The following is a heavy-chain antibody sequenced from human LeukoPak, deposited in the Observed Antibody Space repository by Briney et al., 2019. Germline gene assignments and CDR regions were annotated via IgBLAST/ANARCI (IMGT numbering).Heavy chain of an antibody. CDR1: GFTFSDHH. D-gene: IGHD6-6*01. V-gene: IGHV3-72*01. J-gene: IGHJ4*02. CDR2: IRNKARRYTT. CDR3: ARDSSSEGPLDY. Sequence: GGSLRLSCAASGFTFSDHHMDWVRQAPGEGLEWIARIRNKARRYTTEYAASVEGRFTISRDDSENSLFLQMNSLKTEDSAVYFCARDSSSEGPLDYWGQGTLVAVSS.